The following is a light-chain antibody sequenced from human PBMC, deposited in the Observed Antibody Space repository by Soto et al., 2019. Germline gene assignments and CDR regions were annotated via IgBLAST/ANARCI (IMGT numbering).Light chain of an antibody. Sequence: DIVMTQSPLSLPVTPGEPASISCRSSQSLLHSNGYNCLDWYVQKPGQSPQLLIYFGSNRTSGVPDRFSGRGSGTDFTLKISRVEAEEVGLYYCMQALQTPLTFGGGTKVELK. CDR3: MQALQTPLT. J-gene: IGKJ4*01. V-gene: IGKV2-28*01. CDR1: QSLLHSNGYNC. CDR2: FGS.